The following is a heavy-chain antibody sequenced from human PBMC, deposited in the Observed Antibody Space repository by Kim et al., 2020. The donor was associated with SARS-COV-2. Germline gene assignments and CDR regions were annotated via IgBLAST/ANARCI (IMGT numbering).Heavy chain of an antibody. CDR2: IWFDGNNE. J-gene: IGHJ5*02. Sequence: GGSLRLSCAASGFIFSNYGMHWVRQAPGKGLEWVAVIWFDGNNEYYADSVKGRFTISRDNSKNTLYLQVNSLRADDTGVYYCARDLSMSSMNWFDPWGQGTLVTVSS. D-gene: IGHD3-3*02. V-gene: IGHV3-33*01. CDR3: ARDLSMSSMNWFDP. CDR1: GFIFSNYG.